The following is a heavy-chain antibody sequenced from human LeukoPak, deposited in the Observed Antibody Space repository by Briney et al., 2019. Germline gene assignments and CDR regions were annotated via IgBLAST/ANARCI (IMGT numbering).Heavy chain of an antibody. CDR2: ISSSSYI. J-gene: IGHJ4*02. CDR3: ARDRSDDSRWYAGSH. CDR1: GFTFSSYS. D-gene: IGHD6-13*01. V-gene: IGHV3-21*04. Sequence: PGGSLRLSCAASGFTFSSYSMNWVRQAPGKGLEWVSSISSSSYIYYADSVKGRFTVSRDNSKNTLYLQMNSLRAEDTAVYYCARDRSDDSRWYAGSHWGQGTLVTVSS.